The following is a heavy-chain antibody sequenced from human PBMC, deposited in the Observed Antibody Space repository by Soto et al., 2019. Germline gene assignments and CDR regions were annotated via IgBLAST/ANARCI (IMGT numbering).Heavy chain of an antibody. J-gene: IGHJ1*01. CDR1: GYSFTSYW. CDR3: ARSSRGWYRAEYFQH. V-gene: IGHV5-51*01. Sequence: GESLKISCKGSGYSFTSYWIGWVRQMPGKGLEWMGIIYPGDSDTRYSPSFQGQVTISADKSISTAYLQWSSLKASDTAMYYCARSSRGWYRAEYFQHWGQGTLVTVSS. CDR2: IYPGDSDT. D-gene: IGHD6-19*01.